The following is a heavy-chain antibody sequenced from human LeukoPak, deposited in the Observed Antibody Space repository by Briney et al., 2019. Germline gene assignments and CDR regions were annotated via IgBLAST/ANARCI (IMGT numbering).Heavy chain of an antibody. CDR2: INQDGSER. J-gene: IGHJ4*02. V-gene: IGHV3-7*01. CDR1: GFTFTKYW. Sequence: PGGSLRLSCAASGFTFTKYWMTWVHQDPGKGLEWVANINQDGSERFYVDSVKGRFTISRDNAKNSLYLQMNSLGAEDTAVYYCARGLDCRSTSCYLDTWGQGTLVTVSS. CDR3: ARGLDCRSTSCYLDT. D-gene: IGHD2-2*01.